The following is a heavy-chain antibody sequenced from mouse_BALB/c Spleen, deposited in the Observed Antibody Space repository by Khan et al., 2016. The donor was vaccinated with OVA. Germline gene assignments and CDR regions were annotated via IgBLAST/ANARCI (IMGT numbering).Heavy chain of an antibody. CDR1: GYHLTSYW. CDR3: VSSCRDGSSTWLGY. V-gene: IGHV1-69*02. Sequence: QVQLKESGAELVKPGASVKLSCKTSGYHLTSYWMHWVKQRPGQGLEWIGEIDPSDSYTNYNQKFKGKATVTVDKSSSTTYMQLSSLTSEDSAVXFCVSSCRDGSSTWLGYWGQGTLVTVSA. CDR2: IDPSDSYT. D-gene: IGHD1-1*01. J-gene: IGHJ3*02.